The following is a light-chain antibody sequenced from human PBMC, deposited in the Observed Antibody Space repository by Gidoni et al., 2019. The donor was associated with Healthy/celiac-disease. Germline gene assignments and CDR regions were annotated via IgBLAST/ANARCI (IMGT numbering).Light chain of an antibody. CDR2: EVS. CDR3: SSYTSSSTLYV. J-gene: IGLJ1*01. V-gene: IGLV2-14*01. CDR1: SSDVGGYNY. Sequence: QSALTHPASVSGSPGQSITISCTGTSSDVGGYNYVSWYQQHPGKAPKLMIYEVSNRPSGVSNRCSGSKSGNTASLTIAGLQAEDEADYHCSSYTSSSTLYVFGTGTKVTVL.